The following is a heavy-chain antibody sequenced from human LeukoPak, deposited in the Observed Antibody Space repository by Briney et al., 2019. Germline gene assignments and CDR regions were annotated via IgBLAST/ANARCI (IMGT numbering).Heavy chain of an antibody. Sequence: SSQTLSLTCTVSGGSISRGDYCSRWIRQPPGKGLEWIGYIYYSGSTYYNPSLKSRVTISVDTSKNQFSLKLSSVTAADTAVYYCASSRRYYYDSSGYYAFDIWGQGTMVTVSS. J-gene: IGHJ3*02. CDR3: ASSRRYYYDSSGYYAFDI. CDR2: IYYSGST. D-gene: IGHD3-22*01. CDR1: GGSISRGDYC. V-gene: IGHV4-30-4*08.